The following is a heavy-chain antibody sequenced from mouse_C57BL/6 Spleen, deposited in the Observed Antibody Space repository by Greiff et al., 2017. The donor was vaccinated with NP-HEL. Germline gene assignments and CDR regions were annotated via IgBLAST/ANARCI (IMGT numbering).Heavy chain of an antibody. V-gene: IGHV1-7*01. Sequence: VQLQESGAELAKPGASVKLSCKASGYTFTRYWMHWVKQRPGQGLEWIGYINPSSGYTKYNQKFKDKATLTADKSSSTAYMQLSSLTYEDTAVYYCARGSPLYAMDYWGQGTSVTVSS. D-gene: IGHD6-1*01. CDR2: INPSSGYT. CDR3: ARGSPLYAMDY. J-gene: IGHJ4*01. CDR1: GYTFTRYW.